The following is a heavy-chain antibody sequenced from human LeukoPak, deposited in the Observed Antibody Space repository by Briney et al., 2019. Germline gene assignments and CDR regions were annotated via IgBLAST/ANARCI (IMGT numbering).Heavy chain of an antibody. CDR1: GSSITSTYY. J-gene: IGHJ4*02. Sequence: SETLSLTCTVSGSSITSTYYWAWFRQPPGKGLEWIATVFQLQTVRTFYNPSLESRVTMSLDTSQNQFSLNLTSVTAADTALYFCARVLHAPKFIDSWGQGTLATVSS. V-gene: IGHV4-38-2*02. D-gene: IGHD2-8*01. CDR2: VFQLQTVRT. CDR3: ARVLHAPKFIDS.